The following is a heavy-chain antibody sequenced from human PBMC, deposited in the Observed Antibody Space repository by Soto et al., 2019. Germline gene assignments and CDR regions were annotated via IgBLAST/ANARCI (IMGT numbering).Heavy chain of an antibody. CDR3: ARSVEWLLFDS. D-gene: IGHD3-3*01. Sequence: SETLSLTCTVSGGSISSSSYYWGWIRQPPGKGLEWIGSIYYSGSTYYNPSLKSRVTISVDTSKNQFSLKLSSVTAADTAVYYCARSVEWLLFDSWGQGTLVTVSS. CDR2: IYYSGST. CDR1: GGSISSSSYY. V-gene: IGHV4-39*07. J-gene: IGHJ4*02.